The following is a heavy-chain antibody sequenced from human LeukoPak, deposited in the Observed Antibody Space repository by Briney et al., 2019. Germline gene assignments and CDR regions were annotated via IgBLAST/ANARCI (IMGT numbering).Heavy chain of an antibody. CDR2: INHSGST. Sequence: SETLSLTCAVSGGSFSGYYWGWIRQPPGKGLEWIGEINHSGSTNYNPSLKSRVTISVDTSKNQFSLKLSSVTAADTAVYYCARAIRDIVVVPVPRGNAFDIWGQGTMVTVSS. J-gene: IGHJ3*02. V-gene: IGHV4-34*01. CDR1: GGSFSGYY. CDR3: ARAIRDIVVVPVPRGNAFDI. D-gene: IGHD2-2*01.